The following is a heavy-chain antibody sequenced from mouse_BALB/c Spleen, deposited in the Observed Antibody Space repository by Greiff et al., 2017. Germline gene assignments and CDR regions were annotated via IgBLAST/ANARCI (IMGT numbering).Heavy chain of an antibody. V-gene: IGHV1-63*01. Sequence: VQLQQSGAELVRPGTSVKISCKASGYAFTNYWLGWVKQRPGHGLEWIGDIYPGSGNTYYNEKFKGKATLTADKSSSTAYMQLSSLTSEDSAVYFCARRGDYDGYDYWGQGTTLTVSS. CDR2: IYPGSGNT. CDR1: GYAFTNYW. J-gene: IGHJ2*01. D-gene: IGHD1-2*01. CDR3: ARRGDYDGYDY.